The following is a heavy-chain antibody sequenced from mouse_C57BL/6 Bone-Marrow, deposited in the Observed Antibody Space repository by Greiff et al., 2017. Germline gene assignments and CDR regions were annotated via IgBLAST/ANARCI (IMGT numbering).Heavy chain of an antibody. J-gene: IGHJ3*01. Sequence: QVQLQQSGAELVRPGASVTLSCKASGYTFTDYDMHWVKQTPVHGLEWIGAIDPETGGTAYNQKFKGKAILTADKSSSTAYMELRSLTSEDSAVYYCTRCYDYGGSWFAYWGRGTLVTVSA. CDR1: GYTFTDYD. CDR3: TRCYDYGGSWFAY. CDR2: IDPETGGT. D-gene: IGHD2-4*01. V-gene: IGHV1-15*01.